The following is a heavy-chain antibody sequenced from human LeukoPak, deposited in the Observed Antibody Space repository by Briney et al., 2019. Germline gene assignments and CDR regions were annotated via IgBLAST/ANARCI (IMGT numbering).Heavy chain of an antibody. CDR1: GFTFSTYA. J-gene: IGHJ4*02. CDR3: AKRPDYAFWSGYQDF. Sequence: GGSLRLSCAASGFTFSTYAMSWVRQAPGNGLGWVSSISGSGSSTYYADSVKGRFTISRDNSKNTLYLQMNSLRAEDTAVYYCAKRPDYAFWSGYQDFWGQGTLVTVSS. CDR2: ISGSGSST. D-gene: IGHD3-3*01. V-gene: IGHV3-23*01.